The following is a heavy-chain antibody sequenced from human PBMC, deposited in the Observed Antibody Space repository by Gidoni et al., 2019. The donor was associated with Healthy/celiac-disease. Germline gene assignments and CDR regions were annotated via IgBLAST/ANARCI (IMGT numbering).Heavy chain of an antibody. Sequence: EVQLVESGGGLVQPGRSLRLSCAASGFTFDDYAMHWVRQAPGKGLEWVSGISWNSGSRGYADSVKGRFTISRDNAKNSLYLQMNSLRAEDMALYYCAKDEGSWDYFDYWGQGTLVTVSS. J-gene: IGHJ4*02. V-gene: IGHV3-9*03. D-gene: IGHD3-16*01. CDR3: AKDEGSWDYFDY. CDR2: ISWNSGSR. CDR1: GFTFDDYA.